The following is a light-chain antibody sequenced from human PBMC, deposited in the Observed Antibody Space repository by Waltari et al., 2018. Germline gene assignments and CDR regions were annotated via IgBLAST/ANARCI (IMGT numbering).Light chain of an antibody. J-gene: IGLJ2*01. V-gene: IGLV2-14*03. CDR1: SSDVGGYKY. Sequence: QSALTQPASVSGSPGQSISVSCKGTSSDVGGYKYVSWYQHHPGKAPKLLIYDVAKRPSGVSDRFSGSQTGNTASLTISGLRAEDEAFYYCSSYSTTSAVVFGGGTKMTVL. CDR2: DVA. CDR3: SSYSTTSAVV.